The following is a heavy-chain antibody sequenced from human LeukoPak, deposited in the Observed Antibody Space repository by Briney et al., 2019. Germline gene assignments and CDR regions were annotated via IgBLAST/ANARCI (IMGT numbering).Heavy chain of an antibody. Sequence: ASVKVSCKASGYTFTGYYMHWVRQAPGQGLEWMGWINPNSGGTNYAQKFQGRVTMTRDTSISTAYMELSRLRSDDTAVYYCARDIGYGDYLFDYWGQGTLVTVSS. J-gene: IGHJ4*02. CDR1: GYTFTGYY. V-gene: IGHV1-2*02. CDR3: ARDIGYGDYLFDY. CDR2: INPNSGGT. D-gene: IGHD4-17*01.